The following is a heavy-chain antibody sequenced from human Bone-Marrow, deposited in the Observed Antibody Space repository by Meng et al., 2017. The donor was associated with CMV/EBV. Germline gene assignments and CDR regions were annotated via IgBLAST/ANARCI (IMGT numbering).Heavy chain of an antibody. D-gene: IGHD2-2*02. Sequence: GESLKISCAASGFTVSSNYMSWVRQAPGKGLEWVSVIYSGGSTYYADSVKGRFTISRDNSKNTLYLQMNSLRAEDTAVYYCARGDCSSTSCYTPRAFDIWGQGTMVTFSS. J-gene: IGHJ3*02. CDR3: ARGDCSSTSCYTPRAFDI. CDR2: IYSGGST. V-gene: IGHV3-53*01. CDR1: GFTVSSNY.